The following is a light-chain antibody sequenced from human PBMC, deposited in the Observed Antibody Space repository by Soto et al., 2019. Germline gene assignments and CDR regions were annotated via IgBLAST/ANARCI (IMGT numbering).Light chain of an antibody. V-gene: IGLV2-14*01. J-gene: IGLJ1*01. CDR2: DVS. Sequence: QSVLTQPASVSGSPGQSITISCTGTKSDVGSYNYVSWYQQHPGKAPKLMIYDVSNRPSGFSNRFSGSKSGNTASLTISGLQADDEADFYCSSYTSNNTLVFGTGTKVTV. CDR3: SSYTSNNTLV. CDR1: KSDVGSYNY.